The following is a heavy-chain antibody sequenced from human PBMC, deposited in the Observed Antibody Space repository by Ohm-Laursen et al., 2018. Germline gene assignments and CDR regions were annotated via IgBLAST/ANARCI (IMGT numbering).Heavy chain of an antibody. J-gene: IGHJ4*02. CDR1: GFTFSSYP. D-gene: IGHD6-19*01. CDR2: ISGSGTST. Sequence: SLRLSCSASGFTFSSYPMSWVRLAPGKGLEWVSGISGSGTSTYYADPVKGRFTISRDKSNNTLYLQMNSLRADDTAVYYCARATPSSGWLFDCWGQGTLVTVSS. V-gene: IGHV3-23*01. CDR3: ARATPSSGWLFDC.